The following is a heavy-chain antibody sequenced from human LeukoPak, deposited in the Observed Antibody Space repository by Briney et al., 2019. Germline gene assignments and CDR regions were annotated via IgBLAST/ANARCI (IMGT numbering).Heavy chain of an antibody. V-gene: IGHV3-48*01. CDR2: ITANNTTK. J-gene: IGHJ5*02. Sequence: GGSLRLSCTASGLSFSSYNMNWVRQAPGKGPEWVAYITANNTTKYSADSVKGRFTNSRDNAKKSLFLQMNSLRAEDTAVYYCAAASAFSSSWRSWGQGTVVTVSS. CDR1: GLSFSSYN. D-gene: IGHD6-13*01. CDR3: AAASAFSSSWRS.